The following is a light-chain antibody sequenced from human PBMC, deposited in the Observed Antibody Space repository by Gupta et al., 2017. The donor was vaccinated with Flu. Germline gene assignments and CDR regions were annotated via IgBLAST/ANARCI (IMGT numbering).Light chain of an antibody. V-gene: IGLV3-16*01. Sequence: EKVARITWSAETLARKYAYWYQQKPGQSPVMVICKDNERPSGIPGRFSGSTSGTMVTLTISGVQAEDEADYYCLSADNSGNSRVFGGGTKLTVL. CDR1: TLARKY. J-gene: IGLJ2*01. CDR2: KDN. CDR3: LSADNSGNSRV.